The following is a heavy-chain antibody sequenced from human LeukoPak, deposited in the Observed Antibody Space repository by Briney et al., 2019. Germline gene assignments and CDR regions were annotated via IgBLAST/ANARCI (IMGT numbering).Heavy chain of an antibody. J-gene: IGHJ3*02. Sequence: SETLSLTCAVYGGSFSGYYWSWIRQPAGKGLEWIGRIYTSGSTNYNPSLKSRVTISVDTSKNQFSLKLSSVTAADTAVYYCAKQYSGGWSDAFDIWGQGTMVTVSS. CDR3: AKQYSGGWSDAFDI. V-gene: IGHV4-59*10. D-gene: IGHD6-19*01. CDR1: GGSFSGYY. CDR2: IYTSGST.